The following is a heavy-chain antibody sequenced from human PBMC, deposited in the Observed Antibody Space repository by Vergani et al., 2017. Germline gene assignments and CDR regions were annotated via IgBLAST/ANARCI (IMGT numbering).Heavy chain of an antibody. V-gene: IGHV4-59*10. CDR2: IYTSGST. J-gene: IGHJ5*02. Sequence: QAQLRQWGAGLVKPSETLSLTCGSYGDSLRGHYWSWVRQPAGKGLEWIGRIYTSGSTNYNPPLKSRVTMSVHTSKNQFSLKLSCVHAADTVVYYCARGYIPVVRRVSWFDPWGQGTLVTVSS. D-gene: IGHD5-24*01. CDR3: ARGYIPVVRRVSWFDP. CDR1: GDSLRGHY.